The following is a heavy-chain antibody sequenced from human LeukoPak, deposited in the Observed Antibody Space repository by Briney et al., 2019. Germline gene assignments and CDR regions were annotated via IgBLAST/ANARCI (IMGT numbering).Heavy chain of an antibody. CDR2: ISSSSSYI. V-gene: IGHV3-21*01. CDR3: ARDFPPGLWFGDPTGFDP. D-gene: IGHD3-10*01. CDR1: GFTFSSYN. J-gene: IGHJ5*02. Sequence: PGGSLRLSCAASGFTFSSYNMNWVRQAPGKGLEWVSSISSSSSYIYYADSVKGRFTISRDNAKNSLYLQMNSLRAEDTAVYYCARDFPPGLWFGDPTGFDPWGQGTLVTVSS.